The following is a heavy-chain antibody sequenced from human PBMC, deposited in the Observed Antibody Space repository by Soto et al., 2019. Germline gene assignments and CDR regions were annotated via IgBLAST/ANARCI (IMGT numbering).Heavy chain of an antibody. J-gene: IGHJ6*02. CDR2: IYYSGST. CDR3: ASPVAAAGTVWDYGMDV. Sequence: PSETLSLTCTVSGGSISSYYWSWIRQPPGKGLEWIGYIYYSGSTNYNPSLKSRVTISVDTSKNQFSLKLSSVTAADTAVYYCASPVAAAGTVWDYGMDVWGQGTTVTVSS. CDR1: GGSISSYY. V-gene: IGHV4-59*08. D-gene: IGHD6-13*01.